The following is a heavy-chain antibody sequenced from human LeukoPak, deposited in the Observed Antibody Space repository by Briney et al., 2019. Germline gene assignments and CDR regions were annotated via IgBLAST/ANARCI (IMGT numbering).Heavy chain of an antibody. J-gene: IGHJ4*02. CDR3: ARGGEEQPFDY. CDR1: GFTFSSYS. Sequence: GGSLRLSCAASGFTFSSYSMNWVRQAPGKGLEWVSYISSSSSSIYYADSVKGRFTISRDNAKNSLYLQMNSLRAEDTAVYYCARGGEEQPFDYWGQGTLVTVSS. V-gene: IGHV3-48*04. CDR2: ISSSSSSI. D-gene: IGHD3-16*01.